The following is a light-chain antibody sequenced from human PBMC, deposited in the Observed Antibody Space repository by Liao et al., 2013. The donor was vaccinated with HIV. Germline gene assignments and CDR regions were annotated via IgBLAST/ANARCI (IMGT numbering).Light chain of an antibody. J-gene: IGLJ1*01. CDR3: QVWDSSSDQGV. CDR1: EILEVKV. V-gene: IGLV3-21*04. Sequence: SYVLTQPPSVSVAPGKTARITCGGNEILEVKVVHWYQQKPGQAPVVVISYDSDRPSGIPERFSGSTSGSTATLTISRVEAGDEADYYCQVWDSSSDQGVFGTGTKVTVL. CDR2: YDS.